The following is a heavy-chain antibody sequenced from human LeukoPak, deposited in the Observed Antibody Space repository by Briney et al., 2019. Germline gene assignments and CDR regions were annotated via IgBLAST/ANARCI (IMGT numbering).Heavy chain of an antibody. CDR3: ARMKVIKGASLDY. J-gene: IGHJ4*02. Sequence: PWGPLRLSCAASGFSFSKYAMHWVRQAPGKGLEWVAVISFDETKKYYADSVKGRFTISRDNSNNTLFLQMNSLKTEDTAVYFCARMKVIKGASLDYWGQGSLVTVSS. D-gene: IGHD2/OR15-2a*01. CDR1: GFSFSKYA. V-gene: IGHV3-30-3*01. CDR2: ISFDETKK.